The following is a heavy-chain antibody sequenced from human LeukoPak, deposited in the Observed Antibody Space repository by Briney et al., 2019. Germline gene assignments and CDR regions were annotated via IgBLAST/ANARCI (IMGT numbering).Heavy chain of an antibody. CDR1: GYTFTGYY. Sequence: GASVKVSCKASGYTFTGYYMHWVRQAPGQGLEWMGWINPNSGGTNYAQKFQGRVTMTRDTSISTAYMELSRLRSDDTAVYYYARDWAYDYVWGSYQAPGYWGQGTLVTVSS. CDR2: INPNSGGT. V-gene: IGHV1-2*02. J-gene: IGHJ4*02. CDR3: ARDWAYDYVWGSYQAPGY. D-gene: IGHD3-16*02.